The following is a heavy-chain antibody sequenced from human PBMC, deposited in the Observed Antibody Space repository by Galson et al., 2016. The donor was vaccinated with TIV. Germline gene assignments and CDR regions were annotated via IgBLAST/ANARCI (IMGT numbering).Heavy chain of an antibody. CDR1: GFTLNNYP. D-gene: IGHD3-16*02. V-gene: IGHV3-23*01. J-gene: IGHJ4*02. CDR3: AIVLESYYFDY. CDR2: ITTTGRSI. Sequence: SLRLSCAASGFTLNNYPVSWVRQAPGQGLRWVSHITTTGRSIYYADSVRGRLTVSRDYSNNTVHLQMNGLRADDTAVYYCAIVLESYYFDYWGQGTLVTVSS.